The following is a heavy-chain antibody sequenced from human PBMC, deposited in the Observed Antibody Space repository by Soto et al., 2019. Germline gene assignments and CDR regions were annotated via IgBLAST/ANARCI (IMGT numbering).Heavy chain of an antibody. D-gene: IGHD2-2*01. CDR1: GGSISSGGYY. V-gene: IGHV4-31*03. J-gene: IGHJ4*02. CDR2: IYYSGST. CDR3: ARGFSSRRLKDIVVVPAARGSVLFDY. Sequence: SETLSLTCTVSGGSISSGGYYWSWIRQHPGKGLEWIEYIYYSGSTYYNPSLKSRVTISVDTSKNQFSLKLSSVTAADTAVYYCARGFSSRRLKDIVVVPAARGSVLFDYWGQGTLVTVSS.